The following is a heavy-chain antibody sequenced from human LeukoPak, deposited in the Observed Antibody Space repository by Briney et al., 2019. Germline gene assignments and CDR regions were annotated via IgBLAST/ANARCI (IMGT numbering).Heavy chain of an antibody. CDR3: ARDVDGYNVYYYGMDV. CDR1: GFRFRDYW. J-gene: IGHJ6*02. Sequence: GGSLRLSCAASGFRFRDYWMDWLRQAPGMGLEWVASIKPDGSQRDYVDSVKGRFTISRDNAKNSLYLQMNSLRAEDTAVYYCARDVDGYNVYYYGMDVWGQGTTATVSS. D-gene: IGHD5-24*01. CDR2: IKPDGSQR. V-gene: IGHV3-7*03.